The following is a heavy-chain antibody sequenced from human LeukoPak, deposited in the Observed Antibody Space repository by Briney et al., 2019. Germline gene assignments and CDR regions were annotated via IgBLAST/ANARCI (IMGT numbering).Heavy chain of an antibody. J-gene: IGHJ1*01. CDR2: ISGYNGDT. CDR3: ASLWSGYIFQH. Sequence: ASVTVSCKASGYTFTSYGISWVRQAPGQGLEWMGWISGYNGDTNYAQKLQGRVTMTTDTSTSTAYMELRSLRSDDTAVYYCASLWSGYIFQHWGQGTLVTVSS. CDR1: GYTFTSYG. V-gene: IGHV1-18*01. D-gene: IGHD3-3*01.